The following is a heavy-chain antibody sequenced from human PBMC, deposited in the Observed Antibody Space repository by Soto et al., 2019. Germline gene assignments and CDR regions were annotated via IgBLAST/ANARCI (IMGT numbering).Heavy chain of an antibody. CDR1: GFTFSSYG. CDR3: AKGRFLEWLGTNWFDP. V-gene: IGHV3-30*18. D-gene: IGHD3-3*01. J-gene: IGHJ5*02. CDR2: ISYDGSNK. Sequence: GGSLRLYCASSGFTFSSYGMHWVRQAPGKGLEWVAVISYDGSNKYYADSVKGRFTISRDNSKNTLYLQMNSLRAEDTAVYYCAKGRFLEWLGTNWFDPWGQGTLVTVSS.